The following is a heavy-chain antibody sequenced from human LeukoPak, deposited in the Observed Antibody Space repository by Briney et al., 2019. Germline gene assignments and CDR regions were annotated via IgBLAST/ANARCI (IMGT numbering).Heavy chain of an antibody. CDR1: GGSISSSSYY. CDR3: ARSPVHYYNWFDP. Sequence: SETLSLTCTVSGGSISSSSYYWGWIRQPPGKGLEWIGSIYYSGSTYYNPSLKSRVTISVDTSKNQFSLKLSSVTAADTAVYYCARSPVHYYNWFDPWGQGTLVTVSS. D-gene: IGHD3-10*01. V-gene: IGHV4-39*01. CDR2: IYYSGST. J-gene: IGHJ5*02.